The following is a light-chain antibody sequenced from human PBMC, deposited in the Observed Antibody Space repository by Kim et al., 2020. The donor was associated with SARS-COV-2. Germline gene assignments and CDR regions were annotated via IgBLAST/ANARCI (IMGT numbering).Light chain of an antibody. CDR3: QQSYISPFT. J-gene: IGKJ3*01. CDR2: AAS. V-gene: IGKV1-39*01. Sequence: ASVGDRVTITCRTSQSISSHLNWYHQKTGRAPKLLIYAASTLQGGVPSRFSGSGSETDFTLTISSLQPDDFATYICQQSYISPFTFGPGTKVDIK. CDR1: QSISSH.